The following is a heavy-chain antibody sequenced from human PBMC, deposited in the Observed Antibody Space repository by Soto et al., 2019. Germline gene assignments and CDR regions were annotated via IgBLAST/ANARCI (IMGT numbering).Heavy chain of an antibody. Sequence: VASVKVSCKASGYTFTSYYMHWVRQAPGQGLGWMGIINPSGGSTSYAQKFQGRVTMTRDTSTSTVYMELSSLRSEDTAVYYCARVKKGYCSGGSCYDAFDIWGQGTMVTVSS. V-gene: IGHV1-46*01. CDR3: ARVKKGYCSGGSCYDAFDI. D-gene: IGHD2-15*01. CDR2: INPSGGST. CDR1: GYTFTSYY. J-gene: IGHJ3*02.